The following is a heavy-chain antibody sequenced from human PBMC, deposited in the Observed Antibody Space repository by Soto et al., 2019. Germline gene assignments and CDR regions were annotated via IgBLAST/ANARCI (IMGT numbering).Heavy chain of an antibody. CDR1: GYTLTELS. J-gene: IGHJ3*02. Sequence: GASVKVSCKVSGYTLTELSMHWVRQAPGKGLEWMGGFDPEDGETIYAQKFQGRVTMTGDTSTSTAYMELSSLRSEDTAVYYCARALSGDAFDIWGQGTMVTVSS. CDR3: ARALSGDAFDI. V-gene: IGHV1-24*01. CDR2: FDPEDGET.